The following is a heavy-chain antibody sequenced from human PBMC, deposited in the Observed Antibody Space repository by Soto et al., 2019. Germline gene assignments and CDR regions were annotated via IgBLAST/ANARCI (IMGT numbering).Heavy chain of an antibody. Sequence: QLQLIQSGPEVRKPGSSVKVSCKASGGTLSSYSVSWVRQAPGQGLEWMGRLIPFLGRTNYAQNFQGRVTCNTDMTTITAYMELNSLRSEDTAEYYCARKRGSPNSIWFDTWGQGTLVIVSS. D-gene: IGHD1-7*01. CDR2: LIPFLGRT. V-gene: IGHV1-69*02. CDR1: GGTLSSYS. CDR3: ARKRGSPNSIWFDT. J-gene: IGHJ5*02.